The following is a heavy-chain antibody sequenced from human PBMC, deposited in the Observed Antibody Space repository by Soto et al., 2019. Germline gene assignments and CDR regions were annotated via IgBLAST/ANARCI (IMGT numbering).Heavy chain of an antibody. D-gene: IGHD6-19*01. CDR1: GFTFSSYD. CDR3: ARQYSSGWYGEAFDY. V-gene: IGHV3-13*01. J-gene: IGHJ4*02. CDR2: IGTAGDA. Sequence: PGGSLRLSCAASGFTFSSYDMHWVRQATGKGLEWVSAIGTAGDAYYPGSVKGRFTISRENAKNSLYLQMNSLRAEDTAVYYCARQYSSGWYGEAFDYWGQGTLVTVSS.